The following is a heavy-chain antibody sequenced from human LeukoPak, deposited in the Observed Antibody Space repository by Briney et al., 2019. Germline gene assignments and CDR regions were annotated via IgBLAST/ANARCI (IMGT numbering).Heavy chain of an antibody. CDR1: GYTFTSYA. CDR3: ASRTAMVTGYYYYYYMDV. D-gene: IGHD5-18*01. Sequence: EASVKVSCKASGYTFTSYAMNWVRQAPGQGLEWMGWINTNTGNPTYAQGFTGRFVFSLDTSVSTAYLQISSLKAEDTAVYYCASRTAMVTGYYYYYYMDVWGKGTTVTVSS. V-gene: IGHV7-4-1*02. CDR2: INTNTGNP. J-gene: IGHJ6*03.